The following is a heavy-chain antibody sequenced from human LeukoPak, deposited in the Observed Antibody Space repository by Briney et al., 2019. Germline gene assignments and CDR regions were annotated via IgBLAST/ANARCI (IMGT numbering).Heavy chain of an antibody. J-gene: IGHJ6*02. D-gene: IGHD1-26*01. V-gene: IGHV3-23*01. CDR3: AKDSGVSIVDLYGMDV. Sequence: GGSLRLSCAASGFTFSSYAMNWVRQAPGKGLEWVSTISGSGGSTNYAVSVKGRFTISRDNSKNTLYLQMNSLRAEDTAVYYCAKDSGVSIVDLYGMDVWGQGTTVTVS. CDR2: ISGSGGST. CDR1: GFTFSSYA.